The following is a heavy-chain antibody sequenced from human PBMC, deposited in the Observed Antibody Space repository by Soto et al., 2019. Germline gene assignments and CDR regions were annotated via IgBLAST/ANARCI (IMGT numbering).Heavy chain of an antibody. J-gene: IGHJ4*02. CDR3: ARDGVGATTSFGYFDY. CDR1: GFTFSGYG. V-gene: IGHV3-33*01. Sequence: QVQLVESGGGVVQPGRSLRLSCAASGFTFSGYGMHWVRQAPGKGLEWVAITRHDGSNTYYADSVRGRFTISRDNSKKTLYLQMDSLRAEDTAVYYCARDGVGATTSFGYFDYWGQGTLVNVSS. CDR2: TRHDGSNT. D-gene: IGHD1-26*01.